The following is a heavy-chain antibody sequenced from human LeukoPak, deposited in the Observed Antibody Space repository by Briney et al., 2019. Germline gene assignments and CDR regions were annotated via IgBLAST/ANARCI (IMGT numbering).Heavy chain of an antibody. CDR1: GGTFSSYA. Sequence: ASVKVPCKASGGTFSSYAISWVRQAPGQGLEWMGGIIPIFGTANYAQKFQGRVTITADESTSTAYMELSSLRSEDTAVYYCARRGIAAAGPIDYWGQGTLVTVSS. CDR2: IIPIFGTA. J-gene: IGHJ4*02. CDR3: ARRGIAAAGPIDY. V-gene: IGHV1-69*13. D-gene: IGHD6-13*01.